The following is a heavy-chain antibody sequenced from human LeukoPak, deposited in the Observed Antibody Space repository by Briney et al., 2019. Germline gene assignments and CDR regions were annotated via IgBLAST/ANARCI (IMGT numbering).Heavy chain of an antibody. Sequence: PSETLSLTCTVSGGSISSYYWSWIRQPPGKGLEWIGYIYYSGSTNYNPSLKSRVTISVDTSKNQFSLKLSSVTAADTAVYYCARSKPHYYDSPYYFDYWGQGTLVTVSS. D-gene: IGHD3-22*01. CDR2: IYYSGST. CDR3: ARSKPHYYDSPYYFDY. J-gene: IGHJ4*02. V-gene: IGHV4-59*01. CDR1: GGSISSYY.